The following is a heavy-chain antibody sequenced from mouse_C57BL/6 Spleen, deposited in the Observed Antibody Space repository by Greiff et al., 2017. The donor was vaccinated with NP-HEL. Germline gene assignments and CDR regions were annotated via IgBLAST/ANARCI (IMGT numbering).Heavy chain of an antibody. Sequence: DVKLQESGPSLVRPSQTLSLTCTVTGFSINSDCYWIWIRQFPGNKLEYIGYTFYSGITYYNPSLESRTYITRDTSKNQFSLKLSSVTTEDTATYYCARGIYYGSREDGYAMDYWGQGTSVTVSS. J-gene: IGHJ4*01. D-gene: IGHD1-1*01. V-gene: IGHV3-3*01. CDR3: ARGIYYGSREDGYAMDY. CDR1: GFSINSDCY. CDR2: TFYSGIT.